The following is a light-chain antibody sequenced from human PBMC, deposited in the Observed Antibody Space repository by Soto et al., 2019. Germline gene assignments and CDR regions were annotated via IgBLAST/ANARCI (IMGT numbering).Light chain of an antibody. V-gene: IGKV1-6*01. J-gene: IGKJ2*01. CDR2: AAS. CDR1: QGIRND. CDR3: LQDYNYPYT. Sequence: AIQMTRSPSSLSASVGDRVTITCRASQGIRNDLGWYQQKPGKAPKLLIFAASTLQSGVPSRFSGSGSGTDFTLTISSLQPEDFATYYCLQDYNYPYTFGQGTKVDIK.